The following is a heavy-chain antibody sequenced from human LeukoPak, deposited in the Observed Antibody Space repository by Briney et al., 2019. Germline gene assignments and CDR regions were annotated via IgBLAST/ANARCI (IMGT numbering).Heavy chain of an antibody. CDR1: GGSFSGYY. Sequence: SETLSLTCAVYGGSFSGYYWSWIRQPPGMGLEWIGEINHSGSTNYNPSLKSRVTISVDTSKNQFSLKLSSVTAADTAVCYCARENTYYYGSGSSINWGQGTLVTVSS. V-gene: IGHV4-34*01. D-gene: IGHD3-10*01. CDR3: ARENTYYYGSGSSIN. CDR2: INHSGST. J-gene: IGHJ4*02.